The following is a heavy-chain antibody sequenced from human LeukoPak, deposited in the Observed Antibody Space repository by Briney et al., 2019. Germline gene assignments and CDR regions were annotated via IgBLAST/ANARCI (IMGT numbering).Heavy chain of an antibody. CDR2: INHSGST. Sequence: SETLSLTCAVYGGSFSGYYWSWIRQPPGKGLEWIGEINHSGSTNYNPSLKGRVTISVDTSKNQFSLKLSSVTAADTAVYYCASDRLVGATSYGMDVWGQGTTVTVSS. CDR1: GGSFSGYY. CDR3: ASDRLVGATSYGMDV. D-gene: IGHD1-26*01. J-gene: IGHJ6*02. V-gene: IGHV4-34*01.